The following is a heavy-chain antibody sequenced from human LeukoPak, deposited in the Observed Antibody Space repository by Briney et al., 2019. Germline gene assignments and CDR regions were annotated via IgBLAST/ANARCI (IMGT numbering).Heavy chain of an antibody. CDR2: IIPIFGTA. D-gene: IGHD3-22*01. V-gene: IGHV1-69*13. CDR3: ARHQGRYYYDSSGYFSYYFDY. J-gene: IGHJ4*02. Sequence: SVKVSYKASGGTFSSYAISWVRQAPGQGLEWMGGIIPIFGTANYAQKFQGRVTITADESTSTAYMELSSLRSEDTAVYYCARHQGRYYYDSSGYFSYYFDYWGQGTLVTVSS. CDR1: GGTFSSYA.